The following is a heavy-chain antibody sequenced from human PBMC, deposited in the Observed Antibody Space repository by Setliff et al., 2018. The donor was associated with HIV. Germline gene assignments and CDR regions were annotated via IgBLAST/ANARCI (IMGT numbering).Heavy chain of an antibody. CDR3: ARDWNYVVDV. CDR1: GYTFTSYG. Sequence: ASVKVSCKSSGYTFTSYGITWVRQAPGQGLEWMGWINTNSGHTDYAQKLQDIVTITADTSSTTAYMELSSLRSDDTAVYYCARDWNYVVDVWGKGTTVTVSS. J-gene: IGHJ6*04. V-gene: IGHV1-18*01. D-gene: IGHD3-16*01. CDR2: INTNSGHT.